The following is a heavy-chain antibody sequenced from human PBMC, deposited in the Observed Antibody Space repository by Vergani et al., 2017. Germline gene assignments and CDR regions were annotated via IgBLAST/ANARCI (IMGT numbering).Heavy chain of an antibody. CDR2: ISFDGTNE. CDR1: GFALNRHA. CDR3: VRGPGLCAGGRYYTEAWDY. J-gene: IGHJ4*02. V-gene: IGHV3-30-3*01. Sequence: QVQLVESGGGVVQPGTSLRLSCVVSGFALNRHAMYWVRQAPGKGLEWVVGISFDGTNEYYPAVVMGRFTTSRDIAKNTLYLQVRSLRLEDTGVYHCVRGPGLCAGGRYYTEAWDYWGQGTPVTVSS. D-gene: IGHD6-19*01.